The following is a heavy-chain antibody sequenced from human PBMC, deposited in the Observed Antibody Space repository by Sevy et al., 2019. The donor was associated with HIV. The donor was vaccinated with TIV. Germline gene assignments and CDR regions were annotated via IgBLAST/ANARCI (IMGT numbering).Heavy chain of an antibody. V-gene: IGHV1-24*01. D-gene: IGHD3-22*01. CDR3: ATTKDYYDSSGYPFDY. Sequence: ASVKVSCKASGDTLSQLSMHWVRQAPGKGLEWVGTFDPEDGRTIYAQKFQGRVTMTEDTSTDTAYMELNSLNSEDTAVYYCATTKDYYDSSGYPFDYWGQGTQVTVSS. CDR1: GDTLSQLS. J-gene: IGHJ4*02. CDR2: FDPEDGRT.